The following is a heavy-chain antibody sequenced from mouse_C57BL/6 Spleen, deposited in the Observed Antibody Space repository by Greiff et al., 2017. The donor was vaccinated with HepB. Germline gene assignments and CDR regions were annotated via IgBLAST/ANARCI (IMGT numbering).Heavy chain of an antibody. D-gene: IGHD2-14*01. J-gene: IGHJ3*01. Sequence: QVQLQQPGAELVRPGSSVKLSCKASGYTFTSYWMHWVKQRPIQGLEWIANIDPSDSETHYNQKFKDKATLTVDKSSSTAYMQLSSLTSEDSAVYYCARSGGGTPFAYWGQGTLVTVSA. CDR2: IDPSDSET. V-gene: IGHV1-52*01. CDR3: ARSGGGTPFAY. CDR1: GYTFTSYW.